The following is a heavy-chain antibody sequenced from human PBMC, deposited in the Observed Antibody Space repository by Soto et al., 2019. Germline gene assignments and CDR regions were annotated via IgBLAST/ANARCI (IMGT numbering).Heavy chain of an antibody. V-gene: IGHV2-5*02. CDR1: GFSVSTGGVG. CDR2: IYWDDDK. Sequence: QITLKESGPTLVKPTQTLTLTCTFSGFSVSTGGVGVAWIRQPPGKALEWLALIYWDDDKRYSPFLQSRVTITKDTSKSQVVLTMTNMDPVDTATYYCAHKGGRGAGMDVWGQGTTVTVSS. D-gene: IGHD2-15*01. J-gene: IGHJ6*02. CDR3: AHKGGRGAGMDV.